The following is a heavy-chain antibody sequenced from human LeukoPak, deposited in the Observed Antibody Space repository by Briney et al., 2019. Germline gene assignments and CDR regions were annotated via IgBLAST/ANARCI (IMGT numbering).Heavy chain of an antibody. Sequence: GGSLRLSCAASGITVSTSYMSWVRQAPGKGLEWVSVIYSSGNTLYADSVRGRFTISRDNSNNTLHLQMNSLRAEDTAVYYCARDTALRMDARGQGTTVTVSS. V-gene: IGHV3-53*01. CDR1: GITVSTSY. J-gene: IGHJ6*02. CDR3: ARDTALRMDA. CDR2: IYSSGNT.